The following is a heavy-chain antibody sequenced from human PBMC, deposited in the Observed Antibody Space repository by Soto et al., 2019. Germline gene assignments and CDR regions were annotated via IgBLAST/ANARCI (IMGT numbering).Heavy chain of an antibody. V-gene: IGHV1-18*01. J-gene: IGHJ4*02. Sequence: QVQLVQSGAEVKKPEASVKVSCKASGYTFTSYGISWVRQAPGQGLEWMGWISAYNGNTNYAQKLQGRVTMTTDTSPSTAYMELRSLRSDDTAVYYCARAVPYNWNDWYYFDYWGQGTLVTVSS. CDR2: ISAYNGNT. D-gene: IGHD1-20*01. CDR1: GYTFTSYG. CDR3: ARAVPYNWNDWYYFDY.